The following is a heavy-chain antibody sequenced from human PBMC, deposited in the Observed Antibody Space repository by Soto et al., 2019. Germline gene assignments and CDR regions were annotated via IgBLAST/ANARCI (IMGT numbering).Heavy chain of an antibody. V-gene: IGHV2-5*02. J-gene: IGHJ5*02. Sequence: QITLKECGPTLVKPTQTLTLTCTFSGFSLSTSGVGVGWIRQPPGKALEWLALIYWDDDKRYSPSLKSRLTITKDTSKNQVVLTMTNMDPVDTATYYCALTYYGSGSYYNVRWFDPWGQGTLVTVSS. CDR2: IYWDDDK. D-gene: IGHD3-10*01. CDR3: ALTYYGSGSYYNVRWFDP. CDR1: GFSLSTSGVG.